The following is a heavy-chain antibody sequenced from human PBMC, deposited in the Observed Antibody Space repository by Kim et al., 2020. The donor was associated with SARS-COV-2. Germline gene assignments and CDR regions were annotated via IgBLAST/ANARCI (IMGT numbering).Heavy chain of an antibody. J-gene: IGHJ6*02. CDR1: GFTFSSYD. CDR3: ARGVRLVRGVNYYYYGMDV. Sequence: GGSLRLSCAASGFTFSSYDMHWVRQATGKGLEWVSAIGTAGDTYYPGSVKGRFTISRENAKNSLYLQMNSLRAGDTAVYYCARGVRLVRGVNYYYYGMDVWGQGTTVTVSS. D-gene: IGHD6-19*01. V-gene: IGHV3-13*01. CDR2: IGTAGDT.